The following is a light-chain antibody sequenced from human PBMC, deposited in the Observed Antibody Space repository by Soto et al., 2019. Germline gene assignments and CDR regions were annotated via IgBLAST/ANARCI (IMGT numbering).Light chain of an antibody. CDR3: CSYAGDLAL. CDR2: DVS. Sequence: QSALTQPRSVSGSPGQSVTISCTGTGSDVGGYDFVSWYQQHPGKAPKLLISDVSKRPSGVPDRFSGSKSGNTASLTISGVQAEDEADYYCCSYAGDLALFGGGTKVTVL. J-gene: IGLJ2*01. CDR1: GSDVGGYDF. V-gene: IGLV2-11*01.